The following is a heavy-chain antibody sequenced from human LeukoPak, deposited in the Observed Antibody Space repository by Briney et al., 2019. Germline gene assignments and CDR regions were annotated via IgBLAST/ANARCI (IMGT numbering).Heavy chain of an antibody. Sequence: SETLSLTCAAYGGSFSGYYWSWIRQPPGEGLEWIGEINHSGSTNYNPSLKSRVTISVDTSKNQFSLKLSSVTAADTAVYYCASFPPWIQLWPWGQGTLVTVSS. V-gene: IGHV4-34*01. CDR3: ASFPPWIQLWP. CDR2: INHSGST. D-gene: IGHD5-18*01. CDR1: GGSFSGYY. J-gene: IGHJ5*02.